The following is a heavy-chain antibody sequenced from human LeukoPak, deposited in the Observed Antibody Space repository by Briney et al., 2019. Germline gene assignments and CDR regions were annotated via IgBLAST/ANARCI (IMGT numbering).Heavy chain of an antibody. V-gene: IGHV1-3*01. CDR3: ARVWYYGDYDAFDI. D-gene: IGHD4-17*01. CDR2: ISAGNGNT. J-gene: IGHJ3*02. Sequence: ASVKVSCKASGYTFTSCAMHWVRQAPGQRLEWMGWISAGNGNTKYSQKFQGRVTITRDTSASTAYMELSSLRSEDTAVYYCARVWYYGDYDAFDIWGQGTMVTVSS. CDR1: GYTFTSCA.